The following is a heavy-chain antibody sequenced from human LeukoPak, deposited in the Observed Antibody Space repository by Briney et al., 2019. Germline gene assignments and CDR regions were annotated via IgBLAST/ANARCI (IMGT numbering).Heavy chain of an antibody. V-gene: IGHV1-18*01. J-gene: IGHJ5*02. CDR2: ISAYNGNT. D-gene: IGHD3-10*01. CDR3: ASLYYYGSGAFDP. Sequence: ASVKVSCKASGYTFTSFDINWVRHTGQGLEWMGWISAYNGNTNYAQKLQGRVTMTTDTSTSTAYMELRSLRSDDTAVYYCASLYYYGSGAFDPWGQGTLVTVSS. CDR1: GYTFTSFD.